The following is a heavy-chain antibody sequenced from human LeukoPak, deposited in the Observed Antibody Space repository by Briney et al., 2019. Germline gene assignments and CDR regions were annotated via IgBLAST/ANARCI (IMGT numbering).Heavy chain of an antibody. D-gene: IGHD3-3*01. J-gene: IGHJ4*02. Sequence: GESLKISCKGSGYSFTSYWIGWVRQMPGKGLEWMGIIYPGDSDTRYSPSFQGQVTISADKSISTAYLQWSGLKASDTAMYYCASSIRYYDFWSGYYTSYYFDYWGQGTLVTVSS. V-gene: IGHV5-51*01. CDR1: GYSFTSYW. CDR2: IYPGDSDT. CDR3: ASSIRYYDFWSGYYTSYYFDY.